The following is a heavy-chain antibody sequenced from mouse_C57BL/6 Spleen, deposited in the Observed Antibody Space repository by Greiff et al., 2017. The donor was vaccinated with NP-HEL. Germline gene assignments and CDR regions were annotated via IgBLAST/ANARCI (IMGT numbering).Heavy chain of an antibody. D-gene: IGHD1-1*01. CDR1: GFTFSDYY. Sequence: EVMLVESEGGLVQPGRSLKLSCTASGFTFSDYYMAWVRQVPEKGLEWVANINYDGSSTYYLDSLKSRFIISRDNAKNILYLQMSSLKSEDTATYYCARGYYGSYYFDYWGQGTTLTVSS. CDR3: ARGYYGSYYFDY. J-gene: IGHJ2*01. V-gene: IGHV5-16*01. CDR2: INYDGSST.